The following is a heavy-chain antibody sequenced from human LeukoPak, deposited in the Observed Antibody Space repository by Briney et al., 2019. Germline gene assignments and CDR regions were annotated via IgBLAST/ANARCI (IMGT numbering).Heavy chain of an antibody. Sequence: GESLNISCNGSGYRFTSYWIGWVRHMPGEGLEWMGIIYPGDSGTSYSPSFQGQVTISADTSISTAYLQWSSLKASDTAMYYCASRTSGAFDIWGQGTMVTVSS. CDR2: IYPGDSGT. V-gene: IGHV5-51*01. D-gene: IGHD3-10*01. CDR1: GYRFTSYW. CDR3: ASRTSGAFDI. J-gene: IGHJ3*02.